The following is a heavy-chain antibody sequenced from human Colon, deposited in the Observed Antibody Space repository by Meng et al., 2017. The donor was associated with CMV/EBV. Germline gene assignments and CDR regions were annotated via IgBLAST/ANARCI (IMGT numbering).Heavy chain of an antibody. CDR3: ASGTPGRSYCDY. D-gene: IGHD2-15*01. CDR1: GYTFTTYG. CDR2: ISAYDGDT. V-gene: IGHV1-18*01. J-gene: IGHJ4*02. Sequence: QVQVVQSGGEVRKPGGSVKVSCKTSGYTFTTYGITWVRQAPGQGLEWMGWISAYDGDTKYAQNLQGRLTMTTDTHTNTAFMELRSLTSDDTAVYYCASGTPGRSYCDYWGQGTLVTVSS.